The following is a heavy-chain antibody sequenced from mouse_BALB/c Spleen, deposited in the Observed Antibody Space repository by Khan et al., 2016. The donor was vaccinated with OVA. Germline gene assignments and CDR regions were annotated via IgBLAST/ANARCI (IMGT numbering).Heavy chain of an antibody. Sequence: VQLKESGPGLVKPSQSLSLTCTVTGYSITGDYAWNWIRQFPGNKLEWMGYISYSGNTKYNPSLKSRISITRDTSKNQFFLQLNSVTIEDTATYYCARVYGGDFDYWGQGTTLTVSS. CDR1: GYSITGDYA. J-gene: IGHJ2*01. V-gene: IGHV3-2*02. CDR3: ARVYGGDFDY. CDR2: ISYSGNT. D-gene: IGHD1-1*01.